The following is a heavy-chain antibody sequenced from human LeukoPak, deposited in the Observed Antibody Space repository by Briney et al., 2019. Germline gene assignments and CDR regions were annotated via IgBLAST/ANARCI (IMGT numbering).Heavy chain of an antibody. D-gene: IGHD3-3*01. Sequence: ASVKVSCKASGYTFTSYAMHWVRQAPGQRLEWMGWINAGNGNTKYSQKFQGRVTITRDTSASTAYMELSSLRSEDTAVYYCAREPPVYYDFWSGRFDYWGQGTLVTVSS. J-gene: IGHJ4*02. CDR3: AREPPVYYDFWSGRFDY. CDR1: GYTFTSYA. CDR2: INAGNGNT. V-gene: IGHV1-3*01.